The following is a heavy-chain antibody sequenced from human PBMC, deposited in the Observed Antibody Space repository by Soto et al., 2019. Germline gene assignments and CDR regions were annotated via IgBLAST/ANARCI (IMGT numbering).Heavy chain of an antibody. Sequence: SETLSLTCPVYGGSFSGHYWSWIRQPSGKWLERIGEINHSGSTNYNPSLKSRVTISVDTSKNQFSLKLSSVTAADTAVYYCARVIWGVTMVRGVPGRYYYGMDVWGQGTTVT. J-gene: IGHJ6*02. CDR2: INHSGST. V-gene: IGHV4-34*01. CDR1: GGSFSGHY. D-gene: IGHD3-10*01. CDR3: ARVIWGVTMVRGVPGRYYYGMDV.